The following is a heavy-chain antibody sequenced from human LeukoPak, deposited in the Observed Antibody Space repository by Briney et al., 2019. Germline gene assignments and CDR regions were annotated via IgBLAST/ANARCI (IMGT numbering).Heavy chain of an antibody. J-gene: IGHJ4*02. Sequence: GGSLRLSCAASGLTFSSYNMNWVRQAPGKGLEWVSSINSGSTYINYADSVKGRFTISRDNAENSLYLQMSSLRAEDTAVYYCARVSLRNNYGSGSYDYWGQGTLVTVSS. CDR3: ARVSLRNNYGSGSYDY. CDR2: INSGSTYI. D-gene: IGHD3-10*01. CDR1: GLTFSSYN. V-gene: IGHV3-21*01.